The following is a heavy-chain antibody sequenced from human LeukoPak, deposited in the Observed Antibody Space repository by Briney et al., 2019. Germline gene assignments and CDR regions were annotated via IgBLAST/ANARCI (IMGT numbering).Heavy chain of an antibody. CDR3: ARFRGWSNDAFDI. D-gene: IGHD2-15*01. J-gene: IGHJ3*02. V-gene: IGHV1-69*06. CDR1: GGTFSSYA. Sequence: SVKVSCKASGGTFSSYAISWVRQAPGQGLEWMGGIIPIFGTANYAQKFQGRVTITADKSTSTAYMELSSLRSEDTAVYYCARFRGWSNDAFDIWGQGTMVTVSS. CDR2: IIPIFGTA.